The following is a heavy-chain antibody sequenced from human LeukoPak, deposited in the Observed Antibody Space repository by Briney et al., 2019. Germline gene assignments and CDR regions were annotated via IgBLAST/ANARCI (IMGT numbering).Heavy chain of an antibody. J-gene: IGHJ4*02. V-gene: IGHV4-30-4*01. CDR1: GGSISSGDYY. CDR3: ARVQGTVSYFDY. D-gene: IGHD4-17*01. CDR2: IYYSGST. Sequence: PSQTLSLTCTVSGGSISSGDYYWSWIRQPPGKGLEWIGYIYYSGSTYYNPSLKSRVTISVDTSKNQFSLKLSSVTAADTAVYYCARVQGTVSYFDYWGQGTLVTVSS.